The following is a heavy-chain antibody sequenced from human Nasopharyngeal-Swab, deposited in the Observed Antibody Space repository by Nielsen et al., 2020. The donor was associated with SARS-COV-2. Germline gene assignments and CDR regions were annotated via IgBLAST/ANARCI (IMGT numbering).Heavy chain of an antibody. J-gene: IGHJ6*03. CDR1: GGSFSGHQ. CDR3: ARGVSGIAPAPILGLGPFYSYYYMDV. CDR2: VSHGGDT. V-gene: IGHV4-34*01. D-gene: IGHD2-21*01. Sequence: SETLSLTCAVYGGSFSGHQWSWVRQPPGKGLEWIGEVSHGGDTNYNPSLKSRVTISVDTSKNQFSLRLSSVTAADTAVYYCARGVSGIAPAPILGLGPFYSYYYMDVWGKGTTVTVSS.